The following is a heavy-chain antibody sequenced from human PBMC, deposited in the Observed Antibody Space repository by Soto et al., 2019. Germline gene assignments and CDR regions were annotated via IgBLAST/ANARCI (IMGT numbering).Heavy chain of an antibody. J-gene: IGHJ3*02. V-gene: IGHV1-18*01. Sequence: ASVKVSCKASGYTFTSYGISWVRQAPGQGLEWMGWISAYNGNTNYAQKLQGRVTMTTGTSTGTAYMELRSLRSDDTAVYYCARDILWWRSDAFDIWGQGTMVTVSS. D-gene: IGHD2-21*01. CDR1: GYTFTSYG. CDR2: ISAYNGNT. CDR3: ARDILWWRSDAFDI.